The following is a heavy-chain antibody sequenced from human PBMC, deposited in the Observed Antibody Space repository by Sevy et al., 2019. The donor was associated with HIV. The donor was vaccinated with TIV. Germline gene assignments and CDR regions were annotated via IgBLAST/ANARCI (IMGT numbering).Heavy chain of an antibody. D-gene: IGHD2-8*02. Sequence: GGSLRLSCAASGFTLSSYAMSWVRQAPGKGLEWVSSISISGADKYYADSVKGRFTISRDNSQNRLYWRMNSLGAEDTALYYCAKALVETEDKNEFDPWGQGTLVTVSS. CDR3: AKALVETEDKNEFDP. V-gene: IGHV3-23*01. J-gene: IGHJ5*02. CDR1: GFTLSSYA. CDR2: ISISGADK.